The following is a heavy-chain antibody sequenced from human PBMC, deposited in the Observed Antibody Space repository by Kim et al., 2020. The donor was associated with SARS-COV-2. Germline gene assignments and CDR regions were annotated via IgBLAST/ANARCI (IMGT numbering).Heavy chain of an antibody. CDR1: GGSISSGGYY. D-gene: IGHD3-10*01. V-gene: IGHV4-31*03. J-gene: IGHJ4*02. CDR3: ARTTYYYGSGTTNYFDY. Sequence: SETLSLTCTVSGGSISSGGYYWSWIRQHPGKGLEWIGYIYYSGSTYYNPSLKSRVTISVDTSKNQFSLKLSSVTAADTAVYYCARTTYYYGSGTTNYFDYWGQGTLVTVSS. CDR2: IYYSGST.